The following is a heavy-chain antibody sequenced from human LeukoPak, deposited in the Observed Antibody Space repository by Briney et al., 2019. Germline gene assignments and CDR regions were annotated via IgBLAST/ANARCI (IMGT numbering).Heavy chain of an antibody. V-gene: IGHV3-21*01. D-gene: IGHD4-17*01. CDR1: GFPFSSHS. J-gene: IGHJ5*02. CDR2: ISSTSSYI. CDR3: AKGARGDTVTSSVGLNWFDP. Sequence: GGSLRLSCAATGFPFSSHSMNWVRQAPGKGLEWVSSISSTSSYIYHADSVKGRFTISRDNAKNSLYLQMNSLRAEDTAVYYCAKGARGDTVTSSVGLNWFDPWGQGHLVIVSS.